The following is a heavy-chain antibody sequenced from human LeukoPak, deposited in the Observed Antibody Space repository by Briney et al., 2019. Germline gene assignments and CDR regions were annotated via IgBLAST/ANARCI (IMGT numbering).Heavy chain of an antibody. V-gene: IGHV4-59*01. D-gene: IGHD2-15*01. J-gene: IGHJ4*02. CDR1: GGSLSSYY. CDR3: ARERIRVGCSGGSCYSYLFDY. Sequence: SETLSLTCTVSGGSLSSYYWSWIRQPPGKGLEWIGYIYYSGSTNYNPSLKSRVTISVDTSKNQFSLKLSSVTAADTAVYYCARERIRVGCSGGSCYSYLFDYWGQGTLVTVSS. CDR2: IYYSGST.